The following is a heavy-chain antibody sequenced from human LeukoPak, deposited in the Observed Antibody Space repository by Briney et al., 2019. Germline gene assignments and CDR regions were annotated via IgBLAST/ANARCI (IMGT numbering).Heavy chain of an antibody. CDR3: ARGQTTVTYPFDY. V-gene: IGHV4-34*01. CDR1: GGSSSGYY. CDR2: INHSGST. J-gene: IGHJ4*02. Sequence: PSETLSLTCAVYGGSSSGYYWSWIRPPPGKGLEWIGEINHSGSTNYNPSLKSRVTISVDTSKNQFSLKLSSVTAADTAVYYCARGQTTVTYPFDYWGQGTLVTVSS. D-gene: IGHD4-17*01.